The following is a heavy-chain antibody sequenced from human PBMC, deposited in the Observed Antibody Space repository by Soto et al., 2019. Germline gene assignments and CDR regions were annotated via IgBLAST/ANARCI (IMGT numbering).Heavy chain of an antibody. CDR2: ISTSGSTV. CDR3: VRYCSTTLCNGVATRTFDY. J-gene: IGHJ4*02. V-gene: IGHV3-48*03. Sequence: GGSLRLSCAASRLTFSTYEMNWVRQALGKGLEWVSYISTSGSTVYYADSVKGRFTISRDNTRNSLYLQMNSLRDEDTALYYCVRYCSTTLCNGVATRTFDYWGQGTLVTVSS. D-gene: IGHD2-2*01. CDR1: RLTFSTYE.